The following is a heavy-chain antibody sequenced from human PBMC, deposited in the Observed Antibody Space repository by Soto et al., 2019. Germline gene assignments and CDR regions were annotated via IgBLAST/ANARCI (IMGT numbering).Heavy chain of an antibody. Sequence: ASVKVSCKASGGTFSSYTISWVRQAPGQGLEGMGRIIPILGIANYAQKFQGRVTITADKSTSTAYMELSSLRSEDTAVYYCARDCGGSCGWFDPWGQGTLVTVSS. D-gene: IGHD2-15*01. V-gene: IGHV1-69*04. J-gene: IGHJ5*02. CDR3: ARDCGGSCGWFDP. CDR2: IIPILGIA. CDR1: GGTFSSYT.